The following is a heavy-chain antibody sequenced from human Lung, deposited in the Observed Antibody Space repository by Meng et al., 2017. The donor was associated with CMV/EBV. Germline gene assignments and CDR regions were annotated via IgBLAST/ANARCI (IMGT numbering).Heavy chain of an antibody. CDR3: ARTNYGDYNWFDP. V-gene: IGHV4-31*03. Sequence: QGQLQESGTGLVKPSQTLSLPCTVSGGSISSGGFYWSWIRQHPGKGLEWIGYIYYSGSTYYNPSLRSRVAISIDTSKNQFSLKLTSVTAADTAVYFCARTNYGDYNWFDPWGQGTLVTVSS. CDR2: IYYSGST. CDR1: GGSISSGGFY. D-gene: IGHD4-17*01. J-gene: IGHJ5*02.